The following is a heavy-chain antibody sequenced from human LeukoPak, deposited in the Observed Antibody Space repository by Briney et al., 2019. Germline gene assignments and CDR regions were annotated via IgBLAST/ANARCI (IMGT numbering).Heavy chain of an antibody. D-gene: IGHD3-9*01. V-gene: IGHV3-7*01. CDR2: MKEDGTRK. CDR1: GFTFSDYY. CDR3: AKDDWGPAY. J-gene: IGHJ4*02. Sequence: GGSLRLSCAASGFTFSDYYMSWARQAPGKGLEWVANMKEDGTRKYYLDSVEGRFTISRDNAKNTVFLQMNSLRVEDTAVYYCAKDDWGPAYWGQGTLVTVSS.